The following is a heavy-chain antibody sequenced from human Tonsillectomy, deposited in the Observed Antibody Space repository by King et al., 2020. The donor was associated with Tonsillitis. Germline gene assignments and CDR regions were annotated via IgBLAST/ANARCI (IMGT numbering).Heavy chain of an antibody. V-gene: IGHV4-34*01. J-gene: IGHJ4*02. D-gene: IGHD3-10*01. CDR1: GGSFSGYY. Sequence: VQLQQWGAGLLKPSETLSLTYAVYGGSFSGYYWSWIRQPPWKGLEWIGEINHSGSTNYNPSLKSRVTISVDTSKNQFSLKLSSVTAADTAVYYCARASLQGSGSFYWGQGTLVTVSS. CDR2: INHSGST. CDR3: ARASLQGSGSFY.